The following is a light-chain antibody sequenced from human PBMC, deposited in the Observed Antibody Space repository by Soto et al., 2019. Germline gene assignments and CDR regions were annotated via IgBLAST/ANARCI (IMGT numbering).Light chain of an antibody. CDR3: QNRSNWHWR. Sequence: EIVMTQSPATLSLSPGERATLYCGASQSVTTYLAWYQQKPGQAPRLLIYDAFNRAPGIPARFSGSGSGTDFTLTIIRLEHEDVEVCECQNRSNWHWRFGQGTKVEIK. J-gene: IGKJ1*01. CDR2: DAF. V-gene: IGKV3-11*01. CDR1: QSVTTY.